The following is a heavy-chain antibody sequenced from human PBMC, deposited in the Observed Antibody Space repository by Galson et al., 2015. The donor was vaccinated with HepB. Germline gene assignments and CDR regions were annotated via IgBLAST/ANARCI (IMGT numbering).Heavy chain of an antibody. CDR3: ARHRGSSWHDALDL. J-gene: IGHJ3*01. Sequence: SVKVSCKASGYTFSSYSINWVRQAPGQGLEWMGWISAYNGNTNYAQNLQDRVTMTTDTSTSTAYMELRSLRSDDTAVYYCARHRGSSWHDALDLWGQGTVVTVSS. D-gene: IGHD6-13*01. V-gene: IGHV1-18*01. CDR2: ISAYNGNT. CDR1: GYTFSSYS.